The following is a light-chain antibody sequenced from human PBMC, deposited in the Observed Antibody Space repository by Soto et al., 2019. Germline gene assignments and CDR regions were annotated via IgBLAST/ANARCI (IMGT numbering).Light chain of an antibody. CDR1: QTISNM. Sequence: EVVMTQSPATLSVSPGDKVSLSCRANQTISNMLAWYQQKPGQAPRLLIYAASTRATGIPDRFSGSGSGTDFTLTISRLEPEDFAVYYCQQYGSSPWTFGQGTKVDIK. J-gene: IGKJ1*01. CDR2: AAS. V-gene: IGKV3-20*01. CDR3: QQYGSSPWT.